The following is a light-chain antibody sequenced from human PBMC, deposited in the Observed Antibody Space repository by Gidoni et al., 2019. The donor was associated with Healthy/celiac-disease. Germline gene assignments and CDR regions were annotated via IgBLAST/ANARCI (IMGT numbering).Light chain of an antibody. CDR2: AAS. CDR1: QGISSY. Sequence: DIQLTQSPSFLSASVGDRVTITCRASQGISSYLAWYQHKPGQAPKLLIYAASTLQSGVPSRFSGSGSGTEFTLTISSLQPEDFATYYCQQLNRYPAITFGQGTRLEIK. J-gene: IGKJ5*01. CDR3: QQLNRYPAIT. V-gene: IGKV1-9*01.